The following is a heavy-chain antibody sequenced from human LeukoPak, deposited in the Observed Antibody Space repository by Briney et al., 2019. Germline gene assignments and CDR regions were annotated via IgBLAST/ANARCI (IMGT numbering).Heavy chain of an antibody. CDR3: ARALGYCSGGSCTRGYNWFDP. Sequence: PSETLSLTCTVSGGSISSSDYYWGWIRQPPGKGLEWIGSIYYGGSTYYNPSLKSRVTISVDTSMNQFSLKLSFVTTADTAVYYCARALGYCSGGSCTRGYNWFDPWGQGTLVTVPS. CDR2: IYYGGST. D-gene: IGHD2-15*01. J-gene: IGHJ5*02. CDR1: GGSISSSDYY. V-gene: IGHV4-39*01.